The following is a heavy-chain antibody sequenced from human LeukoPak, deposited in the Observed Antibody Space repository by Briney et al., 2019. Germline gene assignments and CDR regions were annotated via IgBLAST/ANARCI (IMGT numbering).Heavy chain of an antibody. J-gene: IGHJ4*02. D-gene: IGHD4-11*01. Sequence: SETLSLTCTVSGGSISSYYWSWIRQPPGKGLEWIGYIYYSGRTYYNPSLKSRITISVDTSKNQFSLKLSSVTAADTAVYYCARGFYSPHYWGQGTLVSVSS. CDR3: ARGFYSPHY. CDR2: IYYSGRT. V-gene: IGHV4-59*01. CDR1: GGSISSYY.